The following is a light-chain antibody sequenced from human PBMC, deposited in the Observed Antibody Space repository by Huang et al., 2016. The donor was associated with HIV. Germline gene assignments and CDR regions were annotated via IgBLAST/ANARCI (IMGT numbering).Light chain of an antibody. CDR1: QSVSFD. V-gene: IGKV3-15*01. J-gene: IGKJ1*01. Sequence: EIVMTQSPATLSVSPGERATLSCRATQSVSFDLAWYKQRVGQAPRRLIYGASTRAIGIPARCSGSGSGTDFTLTISSLQSEDFAVYYCQQYNNWPWTFGQGTKVEIE. CDR3: QQYNNWPWT. CDR2: GAS.